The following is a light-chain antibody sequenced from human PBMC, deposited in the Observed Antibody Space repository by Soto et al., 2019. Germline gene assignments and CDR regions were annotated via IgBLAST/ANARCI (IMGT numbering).Light chain of an antibody. CDR3: QQYASPHVT. CDR1: QTVGRDY. V-gene: IGKV3-20*01. J-gene: IGKJ1*01. Sequence: EIVLTQSPGTLSLSPGERATLSCRASQTVGRDYLGWYQQKPGQAPRLLIYDASYRATGISDRFSGSGSGTDFTLTISRLEPEDFAVYFCQQYASPHVTFGQGTRVEIK. CDR2: DAS.